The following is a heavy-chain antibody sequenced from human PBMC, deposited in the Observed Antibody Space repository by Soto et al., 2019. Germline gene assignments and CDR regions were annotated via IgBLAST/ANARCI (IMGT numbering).Heavy chain of an antibody. CDR3: ARESPTNWFDP. CDR2: IFYSGST. J-gene: IGHJ5*02. V-gene: IGHV4-39*07. Sequence: SETLSLTCTVSGGSISSSSYYWGWIRQPPGKGLEWIGYIFYSGSTYCNPSLKGRVTISVDTSQNQLSLKLRSVTAADTAVYYCARESPTNWFDPWGQGSLVTVSS. CDR1: GGSISSSSYY.